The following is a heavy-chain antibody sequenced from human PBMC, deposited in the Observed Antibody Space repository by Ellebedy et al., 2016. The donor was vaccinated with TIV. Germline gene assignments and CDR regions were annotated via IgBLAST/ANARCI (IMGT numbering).Heavy chain of an antibody. J-gene: IGHJ3*02. Sequence: GGSLRLSCGASGFSFRSYWMTWVRQAPGKGLEWVANINQDGRDKYYVDSVKGRFTIARDNAKNSLYLQMSSLRVEDTAGYYCATDGSYGDYRSPTHAFVMWGQGTMVAVSS. CDR3: ATDGSYGDYRSPTHAFVM. D-gene: IGHD4-17*01. CDR1: GFSFRSYW. V-gene: IGHV3-7*01. CDR2: INQDGRDK.